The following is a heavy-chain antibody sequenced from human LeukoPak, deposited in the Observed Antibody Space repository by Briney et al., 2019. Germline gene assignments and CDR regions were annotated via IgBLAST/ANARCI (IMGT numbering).Heavy chain of an antibody. CDR2: MNPNSGNT. J-gene: IGHJ4*02. CDR3: ARGPRYCSGGSCYFFDY. D-gene: IGHD2-15*01. CDR1: GYTFTSYD. V-gene: IGHV1-8*01. Sequence: GASVKVSCKASGYTFTSYDINWVRQATGQGLEWMGWMNPNSGNTGYAQKFQGRVTMTRNTSISTAYMELSSLRSEDTAVYYRARGPRYCSGGSCYFFDYWGQGTLVTVSS.